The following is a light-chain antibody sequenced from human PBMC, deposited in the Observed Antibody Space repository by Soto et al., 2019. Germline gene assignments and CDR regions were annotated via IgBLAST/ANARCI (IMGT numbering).Light chain of an antibody. J-gene: IGKJ4*01. CDR1: QSVSSC. CDR2: KAS. CDR3: QQYNSNPLT. Sequence: DIQMTKSPSTLSASVGDRVTITCRASQSVSSCLAWYQQKPGKVPKLLIYKASTLESGVPSRFSGSGSGTEFTLTISSLQPDDFATYYCQQYNSNPLTFGGGTKVEIK. V-gene: IGKV1-5*03.